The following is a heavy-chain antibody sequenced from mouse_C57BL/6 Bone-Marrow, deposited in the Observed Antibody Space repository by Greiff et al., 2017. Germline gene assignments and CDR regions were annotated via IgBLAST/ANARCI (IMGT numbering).Heavy chain of an antibody. CDR3: AGYSRRDWYVDV. Sequence: EVKVVESGGDLVKPGGSLKLSCAASGFTFSSYGMSWFRQTPDKRLEWVATISSGGSYTYYPDSVKGRFTISRDNAKNTLYLQMSRLRSEETAVYYCAGYSRRDWYVDVWGTGTTVTVSS. J-gene: IGHJ1*03. CDR1: GFTFSSYG. CDR2: ISSGGSYT. V-gene: IGHV5-6*01. D-gene: IGHD1-2*01.